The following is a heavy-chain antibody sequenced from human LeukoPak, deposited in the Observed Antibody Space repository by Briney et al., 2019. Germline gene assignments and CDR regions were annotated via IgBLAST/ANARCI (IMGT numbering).Heavy chain of an antibody. Sequence: GGSLRLSCAASGFTFSDYYMSWIRQAPGKGLEWVSYISSSGTTIYYADSVKGRFTISRDNSKNMVWLQINSPAAEDTATYYCAKDGNWARVEDWGQGTLVTVSS. CDR1: GFTFSDYY. CDR2: ISSSGTTI. J-gene: IGHJ4*02. V-gene: IGHV3-11*01. D-gene: IGHD7-27*01. CDR3: AKDGNWARVED.